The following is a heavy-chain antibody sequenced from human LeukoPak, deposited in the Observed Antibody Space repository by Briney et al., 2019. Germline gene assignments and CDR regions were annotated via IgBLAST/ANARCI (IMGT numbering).Heavy chain of an antibody. CDR2: IIPIFGTA. CDR3: ARTYSSSSGQLNY. D-gene: IGHD6-6*01. CDR1: GGTFSSYA. V-gene: IGHV1-69*05. Sequence: VASVKVSCKASGGTFSSYAISWVRQAPGQGLEWMGGIIPIFGTANYAQKFQGRVTITTDESTSTAYMELSSLRSEDTAVYYCARTYSSSSGQLNYWGQGTLVTVSS. J-gene: IGHJ4*02.